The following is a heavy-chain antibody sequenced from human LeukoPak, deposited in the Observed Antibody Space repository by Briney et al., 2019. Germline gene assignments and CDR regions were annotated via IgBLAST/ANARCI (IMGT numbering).Heavy chain of an antibody. V-gene: IGHV3-48*01. J-gene: IGHJ4*02. D-gene: IGHD6-19*01. CDR3: ARGSTVAGTRTVPSPER. CDR2: ISTHSTSI. CDR1: GFTFSDYN. Sequence: PGGSLRLSCAASGFTFSDYNMNWYRQAPGKRLDWVSYISTHSTSIYYADSVKGRFTISRDNAKSSLYLQMNSLRADDTAVYYCARGSTVAGTRTVPSPERWGQGTQVTVSS.